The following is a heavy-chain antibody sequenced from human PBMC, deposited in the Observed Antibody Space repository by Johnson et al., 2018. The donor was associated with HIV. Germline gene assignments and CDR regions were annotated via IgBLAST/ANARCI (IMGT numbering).Heavy chain of an antibody. D-gene: IGHD4-17*01. Sequence: QVQLVESGGGVVQPGGSLRLSCAASGFTFSSYGMHWVRQAPGKGLEWVAVIWYDGNNKYYADSVKGRFTISRDNSKNTLYLQMNNLRAEDTALYYWAKDDYGDRWVGAFDIWGQGTMVTVSS. CDR3: AKDDYGDRWVGAFDI. V-gene: IGHV3-33*06. J-gene: IGHJ3*02. CDR1: GFTFSSYG. CDR2: IWYDGNNK.